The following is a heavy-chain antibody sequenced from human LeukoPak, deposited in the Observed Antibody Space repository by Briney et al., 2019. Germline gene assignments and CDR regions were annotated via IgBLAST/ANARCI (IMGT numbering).Heavy chain of an antibody. CDR2: ISDTGGST. Sequence: GGSLRLSCAASGFTFGNYGMSWVRQAPGKGLEWVSTISDTGGSTFYADSVKGRFTVSRDNAKNSLYLQMNSLRAEDTAVYYCARVKGLVGATNWFDPWGQGTLVTVSS. V-gene: IGHV3-23*01. J-gene: IGHJ5*02. D-gene: IGHD1-26*01. CDR3: ARVKGLVGATNWFDP. CDR1: GFTFGNYG.